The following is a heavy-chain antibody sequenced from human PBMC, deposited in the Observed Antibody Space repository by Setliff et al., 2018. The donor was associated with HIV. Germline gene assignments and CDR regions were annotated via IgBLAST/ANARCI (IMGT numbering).Heavy chain of an antibody. CDR1: GFTFSGYS. V-gene: IGHV3-21*01. J-gene: IGHJ4*02. CDR2: ISSNSTYI. Sequence: GGSLRLSCAASGFTFSGYSMNWVRQAPGKGLEWVSSISSNSTYIYYADSVKGRFTISRDNAKNSLYLQMNSLRAEDTALYYCARENNFDYWGQGTLVTVSS. CDR3: ARENNFDY.